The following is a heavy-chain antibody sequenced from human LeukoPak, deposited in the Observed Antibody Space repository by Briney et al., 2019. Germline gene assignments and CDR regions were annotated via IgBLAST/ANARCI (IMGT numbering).Heavy chain of an antibody. J-gene: IGHJ4*02. CDR3: ARLAGGLSIGAHDYFDS. D-gene: IGHD2-2*01. CDR2: IHPRDSYT. V-gene: IGHV5-51*01. Sequence: GESLKISCQASGYIFTNYWIGWVRQMPGKGLEWMGIIHPRDSYTTYSPSFQGQVTISADQSITTAYLQWSRLKPSDIAIYYCARLAGGLSIGAHDYFDSWGQGTLVTVSS. CDR1: GYIFTNYW.